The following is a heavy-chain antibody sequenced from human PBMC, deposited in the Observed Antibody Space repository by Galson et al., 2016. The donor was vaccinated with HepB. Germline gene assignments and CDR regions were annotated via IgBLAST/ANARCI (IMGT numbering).Heavy chain of an antibody. J-gene: IGHJ4*02. CDR3: ARRDSGWSLFDY. D-gene: IGHD6-19*01. Sequence: QSGAEVKKPGESLKISCQGSGYTFTNHWIGWVRQMPGKGLEWMGIIYPGDSDTRYSPSFQGQVTISADKSTRTAYLQWSSPKASDTAMYYCARRDSGWSLFDYWGQGTLLTVSS. V-gene: IGHV5-51*01. CDR2: IYPGDSDT. CDR1: GYTFTNHW.